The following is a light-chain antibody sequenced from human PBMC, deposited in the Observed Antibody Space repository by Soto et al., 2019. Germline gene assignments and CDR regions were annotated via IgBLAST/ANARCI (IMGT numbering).Light chain of an antibody. J-gene: IGLJ3*02. CDR3: QVWDSSSDHPGV. Sequence: SYELTQPPSVSVAPGHTARITCGGNNIGSKSVHWYQQKPGQAPVLVVYDDNDRPSGIPERFSGSNSWSTATLTISGVEAGDEADYYCQVWDSSSDHPGVFGGGTKLTVL. CDR1: NIGSKS. CDR2: DDN. V-gene: IGLV3-21*02.